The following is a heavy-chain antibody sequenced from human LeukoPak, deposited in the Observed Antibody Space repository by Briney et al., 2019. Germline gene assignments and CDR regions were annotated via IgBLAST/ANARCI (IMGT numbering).Heavy chain of an antibody. J-gene: IGHJ4*02. Sequence: SETLSLTCAVSGGSISSSNWWNWIRQPPGKGLEWIGEINHSGSTNYNPSLKSRVTISVGTSKNQFSLKLSSVTAADTAVYYCASTGSPAAAGGGFDYWGQGTLVTVSS. CDR3: ASTGSPAAAGGGFDY. CDR2: INHSGST. D-gene: IGHD6-13*01. V-gene: IGHV4-4*02. CDR1: GGSISSSNW.